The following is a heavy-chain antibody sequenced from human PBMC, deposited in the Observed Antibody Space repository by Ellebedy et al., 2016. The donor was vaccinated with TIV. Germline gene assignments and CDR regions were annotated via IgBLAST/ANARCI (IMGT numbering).Heavy chain of an antibody. J-gene: IGHJ5*02. Sequence: SETLSLTCAVYGGSFSGYYWSWIRQPPGKGLEWIGEINHSGSTNYNPSLKSRVTVSVDTSKNQFPLKLSSVTAADTAVYYCARDPGGGGDYGDNWFDPWGRGTVVTVSS. CDR1: GGSFSGYY. D-gene: IGHD4-17*01. CDR2: INHSGST. V-gene: IGHV4-34*01. CDR3: ARDPGGGGDYGDNWFDP.